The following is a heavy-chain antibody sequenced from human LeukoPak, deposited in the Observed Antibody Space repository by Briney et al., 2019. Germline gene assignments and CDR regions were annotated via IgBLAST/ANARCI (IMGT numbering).Heavy chain of an antibody. J-gene: IGHJ1*01. Sequence: GGSLRLSCAASGFTFGSYWMHWVRQAPGKGLEWVSRMNSDGSSISYANSVKGRFTISRDNAKNTLHLQMNSLRAEDTAVYYCAKVGYYDSSGYYAYLQHWGQGTLVTVSS. V-gene: IGHV3-74*01. D-gene: IGHD3-22*01. CDR1: GFTFGSYW. CDR3: AKVGYYDSSGYYAYLQH. CDR2: MNSDGSSI.